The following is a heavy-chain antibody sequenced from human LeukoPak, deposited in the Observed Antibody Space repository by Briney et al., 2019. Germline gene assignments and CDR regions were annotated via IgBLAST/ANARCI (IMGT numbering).Heavy chain of an antibody. J-gene: IGHJ4*02. CDR2: ISSSSSYI. Sequence: PGGSLRLSCAASGFTFSSYSMNWVRQAPGKGLEWVSSISSSSSYIYYADSVKGRFTISRDNAKNSLYLQMNSLRAEDTAVYYCARYGYSGARLFDYWGQGTLVTVSS. CDR3: ARYGYSGARLFDY. V-gene: IGHV3-21*01. CDR1: GFTFSSYS. D-gene: IGHD1-26*01.